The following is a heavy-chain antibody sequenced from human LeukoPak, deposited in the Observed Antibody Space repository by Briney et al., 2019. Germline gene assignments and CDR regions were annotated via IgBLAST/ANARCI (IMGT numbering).Heavy chain of an antibody. CDR1: GFTFGDYA. Sequence: GGSLRLSCTASGFTFGDYAMSWFRQAPGKGLEWVGFIRSKAYGGTTEYAASVKGRFTISRDDSKSIAYLQMNSLKTEDTAVYYCTRDLEYCTNGVCYMYYYYYMDVWGKGTTVTVSS. J-gene: IGHJ6*03. D-gene: IGHD2-8*01. V-gene: IGHV3-49*03. CDR3: TRDLEYCTNGVCYMYYYYYMDV. CDR2: IRSKAYGGTT.